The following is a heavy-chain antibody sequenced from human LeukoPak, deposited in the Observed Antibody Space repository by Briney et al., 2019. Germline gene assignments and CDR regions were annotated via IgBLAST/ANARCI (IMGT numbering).Heavy chain of an antibody. Sequence: PSETLSLTCTVSGGSISSYYWSWIRQPPGKGLEWIGYISYSGSTNYNPSLKSRVTISVDTSKNQFSLKLTSVTAADTAVYYCARVKRQQGWLGAFDIWGQGTMVPVSS. CDR1: GGSISSYY. CDR3: ARVKRQQGWLGAFDI. V-gene: IGHV4-59*01. J-gene: IGHJ3*02. D-gene: IGHD6-19*01. CDR2: ISYSGST.